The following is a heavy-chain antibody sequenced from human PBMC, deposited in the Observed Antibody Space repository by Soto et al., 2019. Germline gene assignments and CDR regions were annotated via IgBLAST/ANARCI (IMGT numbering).Heavy chain of an antibody. J-gene: IGHJ6*02. D-gene: IGHD5-18*01. Sequence: RSLTCTVSGGSIRSGGYYGSWVRQNPRRGLEWIGNIYYSGNTYYNPSLKSRLTISVDTSKNQFSLNLSSVTAADTAVYYCARDRLMATAGTARHYFGLDVWGQGTTVTVSS. V-gene: IGHV4-31*03. CDR3: ARDRLMATAGTARHYFGLDV. CDR1: GGSIRSGGYY. CDR2: IYYSGNT.